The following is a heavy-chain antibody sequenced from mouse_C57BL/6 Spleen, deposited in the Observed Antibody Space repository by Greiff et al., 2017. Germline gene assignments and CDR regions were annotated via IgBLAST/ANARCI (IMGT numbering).Heavy chain of an antibody. J-gene: IGHJ2*01. V-gene: IGHV1-15*01. CDR3: TRALYDGYYDFDY. CDR1: GYTFTDYE. Sequence: QVQRVESGAELVRPGASVTLSCKASGYTFTDYEMHWVKQTPVHGLEWIGAIDPETGGTAYNQKFKGKAILTADKSSSTAYMELRSLTSEDSAVYYCTRALYDGYYDFDYWGQGTTLTVSS. CDR2: IDPETGGT. D-gene: IGHD2-3*01.